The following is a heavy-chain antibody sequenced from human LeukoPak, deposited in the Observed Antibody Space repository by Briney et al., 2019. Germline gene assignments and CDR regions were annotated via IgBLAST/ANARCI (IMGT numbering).Heavy chain of an antibody. V-gene: IGHV4-38-2*01. J-gene: IGHJ4*02. CDR3: ARRKWELIDY. CDR1: GYSISSGYY. Sequence: SETLSLTCAVSGYSISSGYYWGWIRQPPGKGLEWIGSIYHSGSTYYNPSLKSRVTISVDTSKNQFSLKLSSVTAADTAVYYCARRKWELIDYWGQGTLVTVSS. CDR2: IYHSGST. D-gene: IGHD1-26*01.